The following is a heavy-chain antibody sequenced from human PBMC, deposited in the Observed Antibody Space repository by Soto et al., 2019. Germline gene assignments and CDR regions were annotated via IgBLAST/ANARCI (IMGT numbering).Heavy chain of an antibody. V-gene: IGHV1-18*01. D-gene: IGHD3-16*01. CDR1: GYTFTDYG. CDR3: ARERGNYKYFDY. J-gene: IGHJ4*02. Sequence: QVQLVQSGAEVKKPGASVKVSCKASGYTFTDYGFTWVRQAPGQGLEWMGWVNTYKGNTNCAQNXXGXXTMTTDTSTNTAYMELRGLRSDDTALYYCARERGNYKYFDYWGQGTLVAVSS. CDR2: VNTYKGNT.